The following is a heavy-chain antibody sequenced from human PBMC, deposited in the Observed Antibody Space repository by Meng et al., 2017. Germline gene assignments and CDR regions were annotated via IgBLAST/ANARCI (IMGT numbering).Heavy chain of an antibody. CDR2: ISSSGATR. J-gene: IGHJ5*01. D-gene: IGHD4-23*01. Sequence: VQLGDVGGNLVWPGRSIGLSCAASGFAFSDYYISWIRQAPGKGLECLSYISSSGATRYYADSVKGRFTISRDNARKLLYLQMNYLRPEDTAVYYCARSIPVTTPWFDSWGQGTLVTVSS. CDR1: GFAFSDYY. V-gene: IGHV3-11*01. CDR3: ARSIPVTTPWFDS.